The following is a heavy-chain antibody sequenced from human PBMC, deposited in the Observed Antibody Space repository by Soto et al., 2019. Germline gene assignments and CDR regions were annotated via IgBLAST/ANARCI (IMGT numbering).Heavy chain of an antibody. CDR2: ISYDGSNK. CDR1: GFTFSSYA. D-gene: IGHD2-15*01. Sequence: QVQLVEYGGGVVQPGRSLRLSCAASGFTFSSYAMHWVRQAPGKGLEWVAVISYDGSNKYYADSVKGRFTISRDNSKNTLYLQMNSLRAEDTAVYYCARDHVVVAATFRASYYGMDVWGQGTTVTVSS. V-gene: IGHV3-30-3*01. CDR3: ARDHVVVAATFRASYYGMDV. J-gene: IGHJ6*02.